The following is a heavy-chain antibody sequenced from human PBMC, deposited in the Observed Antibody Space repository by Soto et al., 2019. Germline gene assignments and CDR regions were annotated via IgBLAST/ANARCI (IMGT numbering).Heavy chain of an antibody. D-gene: IGHD4-17*01. Sequence: QVHLVQSGAEVKKPGSSVRVSCKASGGTFSTFAISWVRQAPGQGLQWMGGIIPIFDTPNYAQNFQGRVTITAGESTSTAYLELSGLRSEDTAVYYCASGDYGDYRAYFYYGLDVWGQGTTVTVPS. CDR3: ASGDYGDYRAYFYYGLDV. CDR2: IIPIFDTP. J-gene: IGHJ6*02. CDR1: GGTFSTFA. V-gene: IGHV1-69*01.